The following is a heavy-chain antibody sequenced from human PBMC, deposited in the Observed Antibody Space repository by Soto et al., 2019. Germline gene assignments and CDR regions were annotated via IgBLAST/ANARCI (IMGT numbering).Heavy chain of an antibody. CDR3: ARKDRRGDGAFDI. D-gene: IGHD2-21*02. CDR1: GDSITGDY. J-gene: IGHJ3*02. CDR2: TYYTGTIT. V-gene: IGHV4-59*08. Sequence: QVQLQESGPGLVKPSETLSLTCTVSGDSITGDYWNWIRQPPGKGLEWIGYTYYTGTITDHNPALKSRVTISVDTSKNQFSLKLSSVTAADTAVYYCARKDRRGDGAFDIWGQGTMVTVSS.